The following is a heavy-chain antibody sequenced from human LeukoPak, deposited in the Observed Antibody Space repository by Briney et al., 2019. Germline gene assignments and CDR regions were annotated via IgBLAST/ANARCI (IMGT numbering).Heavy chain of an antibody. CDR3: ARVVGPARITMVRGVIEEVDY. CDR2: ISSSSSYI. V-gene: IGHV3-21*01. Sequence: GGSLRLSCAASGFTFSSYSMNWVRQAPGKGLEWVSSISSSSSYIYYADSVKGRFTISRDNAKNSLYLQMNSLRAEDTAVYYCARVVGPARITMVRGVIEEVDYWGQGTLVTVSS. D-gene: IGHD3-10*01. J-gene: IGHJ4*02. CDR1: GFTFSSYS.